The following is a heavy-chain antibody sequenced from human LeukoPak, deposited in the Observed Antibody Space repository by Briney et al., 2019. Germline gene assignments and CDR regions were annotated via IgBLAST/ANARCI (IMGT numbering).Heavy chain of an antibody. J-gene: IGHJ5*02. D-gene: IGHD3-22*01. CDR3: ARVLSRDYGSGSYSYYDSSGYYST. CDR2: ISSSSSYI. V-gene: IGHV3-21*01. CDR1: GFTFGSYS. Sequence: GGSLRLSCAASGFTFGSYSMNWVRQAPGKGLEWVSSISSSSSYIYYADSVKGRFTISRDNAKNSLYLQMNSLRAEDTAVYYCARVLSRDYGSGSYSYYDSSGYYSTWGQGTLVTVSS.